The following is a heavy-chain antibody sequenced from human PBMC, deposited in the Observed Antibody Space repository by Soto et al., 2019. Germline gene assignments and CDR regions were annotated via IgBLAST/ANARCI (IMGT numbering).Heavy chain of an antibody. J-gene: IGHJ4*02. CDR1: GYTFTNYG. CDR2: ISAFNGNT. Sequence: QVQLVQSGGEVKKPGASVKVSCKPAGYTFTNYGISWVRQAPGQGLEWMGWISAFNGNTKYAQKFQGRVTLTTDTSTSTAYMELRSLRYDDTAVYYCARDAVGGSYLAYGGQGILVTVSS. D-gene: IGHD1-26*01. CDR3: ARDAVGGSYLAY. V-gene: IGHV1-18*01.